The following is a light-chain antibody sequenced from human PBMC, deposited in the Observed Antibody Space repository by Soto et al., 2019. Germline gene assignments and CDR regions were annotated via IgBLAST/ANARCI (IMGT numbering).Light chain of an antibody. CDR2: GAS. CDR1: QSVSSSY. CDR3: HQYGLSPPYT. J-gene: IGKJ3*01. V-gene: IGKV3-20*01. Sequence: IVLTQSPGTLSLSPGERATLSCRASQSVSSSYLAWYQQKPGQAARLLIYGASSRATGIPDRFSGSGSGTDFTLTISRLEPEDFAVYYCHQYGLSPPYTFGPGTKVDIK.